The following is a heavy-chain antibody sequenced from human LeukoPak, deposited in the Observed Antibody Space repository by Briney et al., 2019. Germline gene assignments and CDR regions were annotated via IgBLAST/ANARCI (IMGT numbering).Heavy chain of an antibody. V-gene: IGHV3-30*02. D-gene: IGHD6-19*01. CDR3: VCPQRGLWEAVAGAKGLDY. Sequence: PGGSLRLSCAASGFTFSNYGMHWVRQAPGKGLEWVTFIRYDGSDKYYADSVKGRFTISRDNSKNTLYLEMNNLRGEDTAIYYCVCPQRGLWEAVAGAKGLDYWGQGTLVTVSS. CDR1: GFTFSNYG. CDR2: IRYDGSDK. J-gene: IGHJ4*02.